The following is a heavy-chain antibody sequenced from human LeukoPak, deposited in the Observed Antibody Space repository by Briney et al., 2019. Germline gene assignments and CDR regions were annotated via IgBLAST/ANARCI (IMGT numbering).Heavy chain of an antibody. D-gene: IGHD6-19*01. CDR2: INPNSGGT. CDR1: GYTFTGCY. V-gene: IGHV1-2*02. CDR3: AREAYSSGWYLVDY. J-gene: IGHJ4*02. Sequence: ASVKVSCKASGYTFTGCYMHWVRQAPGQGLEWMGWINPNSGGTNYAQKFQGRVTMTRDTSISTAYMELSRLRSDDTAVYYCAREAYSSGWYLVDYWGQGTLVTVSS.